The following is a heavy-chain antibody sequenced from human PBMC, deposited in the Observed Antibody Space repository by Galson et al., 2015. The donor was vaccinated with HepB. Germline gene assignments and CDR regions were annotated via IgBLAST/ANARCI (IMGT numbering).Heavy chain of an antibody. V-gene: IGHV3-33*01. J-gene: IGHJ6*02. D-gene: IGHD6-13*01. CDR3: TTYFGYSSSWIVNYQNYGMDV. CDR1: GFTFNSHG. CDR2: IWSDGSKK. Sequence: SLRLSCAASGFTFNSHGMHWVRQAPGKGLECVAGIWSDGSKKHYIESVKGRFTISRDNSKNTLYLQMNSLKTEDTGVYYCTTYFGYSSSWIVNYQNYGMDVWGQGTTVTVSS.